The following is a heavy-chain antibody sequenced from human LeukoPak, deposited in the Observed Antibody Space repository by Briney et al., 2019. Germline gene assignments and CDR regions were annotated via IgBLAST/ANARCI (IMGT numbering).Heavy chain of an antibody. CDR1: VFTFNSYW. V-gene: IGHV3-74*01. CDR2: INSDGSST. CDR3: ARSVAVVTATFGY. D-gene: IGHD2-15*01. Sequence: PGGSLSLSCAASVFTFNSYWMHWVRQAPGKGLVWVSRINSDGSSTSYADSVKGRFTISRDNAKNTLYLQMNSLRAEDTAVYYCARSVAVVTATFGYWGQGTLVTVSS. J-gene: IGHJ4*02.